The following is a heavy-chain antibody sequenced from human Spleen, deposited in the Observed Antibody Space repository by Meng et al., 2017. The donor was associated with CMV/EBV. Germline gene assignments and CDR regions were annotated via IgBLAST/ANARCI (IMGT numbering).Heavy chain of an antibody. CDR3: ARDHNWFHYFDY. Sequence: QVQLKERGPGRVKPSQTLSLTCTVSGGSISSGDYYWSWIRQPPGKGLEWIGYIYYSGSTYYNPSLKSRVTISVDTSKNQFSLKLSSVTAADTAVYYCARDHNWFHYFDYWGQGTLVTVSS. CDR1: GGSISSGDYY. J-gene: IGHJ4*02. D-gene: IGHD1-20*01. CDR2: IYYSGST. V-gene: IGHV4-30-4*08.